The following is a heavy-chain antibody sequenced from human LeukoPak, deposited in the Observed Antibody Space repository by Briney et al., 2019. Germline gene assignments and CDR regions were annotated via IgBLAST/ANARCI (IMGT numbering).Heavy chain of an antibody. D-gene: IGHD3-22*01. Sequence: ASVKVSCKAPGYIFTNHFVHWVRQAPGQGLEWMGWINPNSGGTNYAQKFQGRVTMTRDTSISTAYMELSRLRSDDTAVYYCARRKYYYDSSGYYYYYYGMDVWGQGTTVTVSS. CDR1: GYIFTNHF. CDR2: INPNSGGT. J-gene: IGHJ6*02. CDR3: ARRKYYYDSSGYYYYYYGMDV. V-gene: IGHV1-2*02.